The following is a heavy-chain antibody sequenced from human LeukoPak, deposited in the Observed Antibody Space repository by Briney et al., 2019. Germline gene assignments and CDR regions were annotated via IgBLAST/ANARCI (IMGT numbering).Heavy chain of an antibody. CDR3: ARIYHNWFDP. CDR2: IYYSGST. Sequence: SGTLSPTCTVSGGSISSYYWSWIRQPPGKGLEWIGYIYYSGSTNYNPSLKSRVTISVDTSKNQFSLKLSSVTAADTAVYYCARIYHNWFDPWGQGTLVTVSS. D-gene: IGHD5/OR15-5a*01. J-gene: IGHJ5*02. CDR1: GGSISSYY. V-gene: IGHV4-59*08.